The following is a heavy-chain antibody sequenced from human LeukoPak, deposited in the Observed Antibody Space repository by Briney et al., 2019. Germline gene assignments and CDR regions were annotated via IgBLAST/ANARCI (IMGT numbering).Heavy chain of an antibody. CDR1: GGTFSSYA. V-gene: IGHV1-69*06. J-gene: IGHJ4*02. CDR3: ASAYSSGLGEFDY. D-gene: IGHD6-19*01. Sequence: SVKVSCKASGGTFSSYAISRVRQAPGQGLEWMGGIIPIFGTANYAQKFQGRVTITADKSTSTAYMELSSLRSEDTAVYYCASAYSSGLGEFDYWGQGTLVTVSS. CDR2: IIPIFGTA.